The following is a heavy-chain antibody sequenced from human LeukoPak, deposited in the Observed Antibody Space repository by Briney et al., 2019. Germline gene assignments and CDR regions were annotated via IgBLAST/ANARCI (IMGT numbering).Heavy chain of an antibody. V-gene: IGHV4-59*01. CDR3: ARESYYDSSGHLPPFDI. Sequence: SSETLSLTCTVSGGSISSYYWSWIRQPPGKGLEWIGYIYYSGSTNYNPSLKSRVTISVDTSKNQFSLKLSSVTAADTAVYYCARESYYDSSGHLPPFDIWGQGTMVTVSS. D-gene: IGHD3-22*01. J-gene: IGHJ3*02. CDR1: GGSISSYY. CDR2: IYYSGST.